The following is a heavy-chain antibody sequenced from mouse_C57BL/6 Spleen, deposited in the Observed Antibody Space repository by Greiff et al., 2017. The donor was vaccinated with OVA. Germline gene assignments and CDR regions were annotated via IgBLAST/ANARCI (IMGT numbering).Heavy chain of an antibody. V-gene: IGHV1-52*01. CDR3: AREGNWDGAY. Sequence: QVQLKQPGAELVRPGSSVKLSCKASGYTFTSYWMHWVKQRPIQGLEWIGNIDPSDSETHYNQKFKDKATLTVDKSSSTAYMQLSSLTSEDSAVYYCAREGNWDGAYWGQGTLVTVSA. J-gene: IGHJ3*01. D-gene: IGHD4-1*01. CDR2: IDPSDSET. CDR1: GYTFTSYW.